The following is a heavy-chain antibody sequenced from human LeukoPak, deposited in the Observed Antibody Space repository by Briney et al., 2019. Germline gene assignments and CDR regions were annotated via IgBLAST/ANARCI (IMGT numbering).Heavy chain of an antibody. CDR2: ISAYNGNT. J-gene: IGHJ4*02. V-gene: IGHV1-18*01. CDR1: AYTFTSYG. Sequence: ASVKVSCKASAYTFTSYGISWVRQAPGQGLEWMGWISAYNGNTNYAQKLQGRVTMTTDTSTSTAYMELRSLRSDDTAVYYCARDLEYNSGHFFDYWGQGTLVTVSS. D-gene: IGHD5-12*01. CDR3: ARDLEYNSGHFFDY.